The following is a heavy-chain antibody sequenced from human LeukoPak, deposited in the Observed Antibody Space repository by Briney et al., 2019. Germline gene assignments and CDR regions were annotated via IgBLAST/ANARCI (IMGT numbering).Heavy chain of an antibody. CDR2: ISADGKTK. J-gene: IGHJ6*02. Sequence: GGSLRLSCTASGFTFSSYGIHWVRQAPGKGLEWVAVISADGKTKYYADSVEGRFTISRDNSQNTLDLQMNSLRAEDTAVYYCARDPGYSYGKDYYYGMDVWGQGTTVTVSS. CDR3: ARDPGYSYGKDYYYGMDV. CDR1: GFTFSSYG. V-gene: IGHV3-30*03. D-gene: IGHD5-18*01.